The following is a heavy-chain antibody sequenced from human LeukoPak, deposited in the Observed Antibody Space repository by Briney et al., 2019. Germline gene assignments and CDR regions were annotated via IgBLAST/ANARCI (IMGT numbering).Heavy chain of an antibody. V-gene: IGHV1-18*01. CDR2: ISAYNGNT. J-gene: IGHJ4*02. Sequence: ASVKVSCKASGYTFTSYGISWVRQAPGQGLEWMGWISAYNGNTNYAQKLQGRVTMTTDTSTSTSYMELRSLRSDDTAVYYCARAGGDNCLEGDDFWGQGTLVTVSS. CDR1: GYTFTSYG. CDR3: ARAGGDNCLEGDDF. D-gene: IGHD1-1*01.